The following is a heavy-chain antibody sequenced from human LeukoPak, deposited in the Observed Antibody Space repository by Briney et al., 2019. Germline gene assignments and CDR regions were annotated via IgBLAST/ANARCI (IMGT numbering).Heavy chain of an antibody. CDR3: ARHYYDSSGLGWFDP. J-gene: IGHJ5*02. Sequence: SETLSLTCTVSGGSISSYYWSWIRQPPGKGLEWIGYIYYSGSTNYNPSLKSRVTISVDTSKNQFSLKLSSVTAADTAVYYCARHYYDSSGLGWFDPWGQGTLVTVSS. V-gene: IGHV4-59*08. CDR2: IYYSGST. CDR1: GGSISSYY. D-gene: IGHD3-22*01.